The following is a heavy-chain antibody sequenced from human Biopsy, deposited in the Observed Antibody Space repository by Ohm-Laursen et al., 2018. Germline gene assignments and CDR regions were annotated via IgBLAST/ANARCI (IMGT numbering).Heavy chain of an antibody. V-gene: IGHV4-59*08. D-gene: IGHD6-19*01. CDR1: GGSISGSS. J-gene: IGHJ3*02. CDR2: ISYSGST. Sequence: SETLSLTCTVSGGSISGSSWSWIRQAPGRGLEWVGYISYSGSTSNNPSLKSRITISVDPSKNQISLKVPSVTAADTAVYYCAKHGSGWTGDDALHIWGQGTMVTVSS. CDR3: AKHGSGWTGDDALHI.